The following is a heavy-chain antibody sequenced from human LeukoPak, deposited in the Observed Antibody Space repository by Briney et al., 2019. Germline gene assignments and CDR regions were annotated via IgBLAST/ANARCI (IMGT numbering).Heavy chain of an antibody. J-gene: IGHJ5*02. Sequence: ASVKVSCKASGYTFTSYYMHWVRQAPGQGLEWMGIINPSGGSTSYAQKFQGRVTMTRDPSTSTVYMEPSSLRSEDTAVYYCARDLDPKDYDSSGYSTWGQGTLVTVSS. CDR1: GYTFTSYY. CDR3: ARDLDPKDYDSSGYST. CDR2: INPSGGST. V-gene: IGHV1-46*01. D-gene: IGHD3-22*01.